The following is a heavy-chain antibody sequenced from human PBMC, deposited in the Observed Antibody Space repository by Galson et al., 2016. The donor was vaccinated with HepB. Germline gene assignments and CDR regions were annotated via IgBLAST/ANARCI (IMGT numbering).Heavy chain of an antibody. D-gene: IGHD1-1*01. CDR3: AHTTLGNGNAFDI. CDR2: NYWDDDN. Sequence: PALVKPTQTLTLTCSFSGFSLTTSGVGVGWIRQPPGKALEWLAVNYWDDDNRYSPSLKSRLTITKDTTKSQVVLTVTNMDPVDTGTYFCAHTTLGNGNAFDIWGQGTVVTVSS. CDR1: GFSLTTSGVG. J-gene: IGHJ3*02. V-gene: IGHV2-5*02.